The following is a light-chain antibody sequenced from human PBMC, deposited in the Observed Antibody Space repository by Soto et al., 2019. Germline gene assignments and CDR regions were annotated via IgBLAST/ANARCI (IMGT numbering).Light chain of an antibody. CDR2: DTS. J-gene: IGKJ1*01. Sequence: DIQMTQSPSALSASVGDRVTITCRASQSFSTWLAWYQEKPGKAPKLLIYDTSSLETGVPSRFSGSGSGTEFTLTISSLQPDDFATYYCQQYNSYSWTFGQGTKVDTK. V-gene: IGKV1-5*01. CDR3: QQYNSYSWT. CDR1: QSFSTW.